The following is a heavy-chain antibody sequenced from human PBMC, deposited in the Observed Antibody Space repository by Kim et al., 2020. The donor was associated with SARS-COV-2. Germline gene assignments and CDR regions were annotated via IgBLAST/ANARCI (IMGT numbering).Heavy chain of an antibody. CDR1: GYTFTSYA. V-gene: IGHV1-3*01. D-gene: IGHD3-9*01. Sequence: ASVKVSCKASGYTFTSYAMHWVRQAPGQRLEWMGWINAGNGNTKYSQKFQGRVTITRDTSASTAYMELSSLRSEDTAVYYCARDEASYFDWLLSYWGQGTLVTVSS. CDR3: ARDEASYFDWLLSY. J-gene: IGHJ4*02. CDR2: INAGNGNT.